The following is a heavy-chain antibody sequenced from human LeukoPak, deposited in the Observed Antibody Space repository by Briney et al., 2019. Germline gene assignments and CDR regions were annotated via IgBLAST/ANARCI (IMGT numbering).Heavy chain of an antibody. V-gene: IGHV1-69*13. Sequence: SVEVSCKASGGTFSSYAISWVRQAPGQGLEWMGGIIPIFGTANYAQKFQGRVTITADESTSTAYMELSSLRSEDTAVYYCARVTNYDYYYYYMDVWGKGTTVTVSS. CDR1: GGTFSSYA. J-gene: IGHJ6*03. CDR2: IIPIFGTA. CDR3: ARVTNYDYYYYYMDV. D-gene: IGHD1-7*01.